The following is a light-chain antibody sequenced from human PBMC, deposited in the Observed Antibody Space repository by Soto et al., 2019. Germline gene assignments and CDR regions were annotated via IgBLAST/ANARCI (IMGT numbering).Light chain of an antibody. CDR2: WES. V-gene: IGKV4-1*01. CDR3: MQATHWPWM. Sequence: DIVMTQSPDSLAVSVGERATINCKSSQSFLYISNNKNYLAWYQQKPGQPPNLLIYWESTRDSGVPDRFSGSGSGTDFTLKISRVEAEDVGVYYCMQATHWPWMFGQGSKVDI. J-gene: IGKJ1*01. CDR1: QSFLYISNNKNY.